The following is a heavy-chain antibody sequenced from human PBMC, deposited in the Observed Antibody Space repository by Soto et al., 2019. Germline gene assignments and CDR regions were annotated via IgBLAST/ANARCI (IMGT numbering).Heavy chain of an antibody. J-gene: IGHJ6*02. CDR3: ARDEEAAGHYYYYGMDV. V-gene: IGHV1-69*13. D-gene: IGHD6-13*01. CDR2: IIPIFGTA. CDR1: GGTFSSYA. Sequence: SVKVSCKASGGTFSSYAISWVRQAPGQGLEWMGGIIPIFGTANYAQKFQGRVTITADESTSTAYMELSSLRSEDTAVYYCARDEEAAGHYYYYGMDVWGQGTTVTVSS.